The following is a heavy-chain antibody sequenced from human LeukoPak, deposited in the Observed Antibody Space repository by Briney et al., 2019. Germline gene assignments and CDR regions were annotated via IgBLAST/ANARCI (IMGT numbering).Heavy chain of an antibody. CDR3: ARGSARWFDP. Sequence: PGGSLRLSCAASGFTFSDSYMSWIRQAAGKGLEWISYISSTSSHTNYADSVKGRFTISRDNAKRSLYLQMNSPRAEDTAVYYCARGSARWFDPWGQGTLVTVSS. CDR1: GFTFSDSY. CDR2: ISSTSSHT. J-gene: IGHJ5*02. V-gene: IGHV3-11*05.